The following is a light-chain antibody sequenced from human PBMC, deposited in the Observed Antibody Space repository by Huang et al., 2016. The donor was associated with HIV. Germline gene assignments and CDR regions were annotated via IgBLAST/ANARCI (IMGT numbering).Light chain of an antibody. Sequence: DRVMTQSPATLSVSPGERATLSCRASQSVSTNVAWYQQKPGQAPRLLIYGASTRATGIPARFSGSGSGTEFTLTISSLQSEDSAVYYCQQYNNWPPYTFGQGTKLEIK. CDR1: QSVSTN. CDR2: GAS. J-gene: IGKJ2*01. V-gene: IGKV3-15*01. CDR3: QQYNNWPPYT.